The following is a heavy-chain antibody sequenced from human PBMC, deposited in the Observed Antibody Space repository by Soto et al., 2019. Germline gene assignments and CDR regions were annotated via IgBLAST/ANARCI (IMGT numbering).Heavy chain of an antibody. Sequence: SETLSLTCTVSNGSVSSGTYSWSWVRQPPGKGLEWIGYIYYSGTTYYTPSLKSLLTMSMDRANDHFSLNLTSVTAADTAVYFCARGHYYYGMDVWGQGITVTVSS. CDR2: IYYSGTT. J-gene: IGHJ6*02. V-gene: IGHV4-30-2*01. CDR3: ARGHYYYGMDV. CDR1: NGSVSSGTYS.